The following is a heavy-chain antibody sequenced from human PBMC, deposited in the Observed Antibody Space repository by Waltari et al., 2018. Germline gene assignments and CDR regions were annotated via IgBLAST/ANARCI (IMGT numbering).Heavy chain of an antibody. CDR3: ARWGFGQLRIDY. V-gene: IGHV4-34*01. CDR1: RGSFVGYH. CDR2: ITHSGST. Sequence: QVQLQQCGAGLLKPPETLSLTSAVYRGSFVGYHGGWIRQPPGKGLEWIGEITHSGSTNYNPSLKSRVTISVDTSKNQFSLQLSSVTAADTAVYYCARWGFGQLRIDYWGQGTLVTVSS. J-gene: IGHJ4*02. D-gene: IGHD3-10*01.